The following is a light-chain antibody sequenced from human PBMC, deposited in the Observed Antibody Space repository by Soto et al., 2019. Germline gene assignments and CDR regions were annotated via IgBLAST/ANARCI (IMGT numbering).Light chain of an antibody. CDR1: QSVYSS. V-gene: IGKV3-15*01. CDR2: GAS. J-gene: IGKJ1*01. CDR3: QQYTNCSPCT. Sequence: TVMAHYPATLSVSPGERATLSCRASQSVYSSLAWYQQKPGQAPRLLIYGASTRATNIPARFSGSGSGTEFTLTISRLQSEVFLVYSCQQYTNCSPCTFVQGTKFDIK.